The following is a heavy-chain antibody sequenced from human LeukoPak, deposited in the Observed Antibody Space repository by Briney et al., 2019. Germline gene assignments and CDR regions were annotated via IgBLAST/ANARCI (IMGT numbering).Heavy chain of an antibody. J-gene: IGHJ4*02. Sequence: QSGGSLRLSCAASGFSFSSYSMNWVRQAPGKGLEWVSYISSSGSTRYYADSVKGRFTISRDNAKNSLYLQMNSLRAEVTAVYYCARVSSGYCFDYWGQGTLVTVSS. CDR2: ISSSGSTR. D-gene: IGHD3-22*01. V-gene: IGHV3-48*01. CDR1: GFSFSSYS. CDR3: ARVSSGYCFDY.